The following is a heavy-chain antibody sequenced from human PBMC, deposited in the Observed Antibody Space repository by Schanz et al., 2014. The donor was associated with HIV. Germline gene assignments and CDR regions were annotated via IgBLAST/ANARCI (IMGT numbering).Heavy chain of an antibody. CDR1: GFIFRTHG. CDR3: AKVGRIYSTTWIDY. Sequence: QVQLVETGGGVVQPGRSLRLSCAASGFIFRTHGMHWVRQAPGKGLEWVAVVSYDGSNEYYADSVKGRFTISRDNSKNTLYLQMNSLRAEDTAVYYCAKVGRIYSTTWIDYWGQGTLVTVSS. V-gene: IGHV3-30*18. J-gene: IGHJ4*02. CDR2: VSYDGSNE. D-gene: IGHD2-2*01.